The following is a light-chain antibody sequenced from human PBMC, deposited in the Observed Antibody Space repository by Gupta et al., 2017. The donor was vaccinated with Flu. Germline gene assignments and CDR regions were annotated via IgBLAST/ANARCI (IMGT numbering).Light chain of an antibody. Sequence: SYELTQPPSVSVAPGQTATITWGGDNIGYKSVHWYQQKPGQAPVLVVYDNSARLSGIPERFAGSNSGNTATLTISKVEAGDEADYYCQLWHSSSDHLRVFGGGTKLSVL. CDR1: NIGYKS. CDR3: QLWHSSSDHLRV. J-gene: IGLJ3*02. V-gene: IGLV3-21*02. CDR2: DNS.